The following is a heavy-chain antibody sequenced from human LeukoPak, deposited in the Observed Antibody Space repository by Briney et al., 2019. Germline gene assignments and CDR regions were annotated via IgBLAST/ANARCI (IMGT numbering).Heavy chain of an antibody. CDR3: ARTGIGELLWRFPAY. CDR2: IYHSGST. V-gene: IGHV4-38-2*01. D-gene: IGHD3-10*01. J-gene: IGHJ4*02. Sequence: SETLSLTCAVSGYSISSGYYWGWIRQPPGKGLGWIGSIYHSGSTYYNPSLKSRVTISVDTSKNQFSLKLSSVTAADTAVYYCARTGIGELLWRFPAYWGQGTLVTVSS. CDR1: GYSISSGYY.